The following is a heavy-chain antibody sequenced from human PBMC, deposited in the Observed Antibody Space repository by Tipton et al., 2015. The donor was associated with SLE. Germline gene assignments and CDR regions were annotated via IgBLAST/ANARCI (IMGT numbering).Heavy chain of an antibody. CDR2: IYYSGST. V-gene: IGHV4-39*07. CDR3: ARISVARGGYGMDV. J-gene: IGHJ6*02. D-gene: IGHD3-16*01. CDR1: GGSISSSSYY. Sequence: TLSLTCTVSGGSISSSSYYWGWIRQPPGKGLEWIGSIYYSGSTYYNPSLKSRVTISVDTSKNQFSLKLSSVTAADTAVYYCARISVARGGYGMDVWGQGTTVTVS.